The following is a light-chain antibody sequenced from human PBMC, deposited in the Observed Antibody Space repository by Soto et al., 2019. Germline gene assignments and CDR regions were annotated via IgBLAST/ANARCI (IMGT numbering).Light chain of an antibody. Sequence: EIVLTQSPGTLALSPGERATLSCRASQSIDSKYFSWYQQKPGQAPRLLIYGGSRRATGVPDRFSGAGSGTDFPLTISRLEPEDFAVFYFQQYAFSPRTFGQGTRLQIK. J-gene: IGKJ5*01. CDR2: GGS. V-gene: IGKV3-20*01. CDR3: QQYAFSPRT. CDR1: QSIDSKY.